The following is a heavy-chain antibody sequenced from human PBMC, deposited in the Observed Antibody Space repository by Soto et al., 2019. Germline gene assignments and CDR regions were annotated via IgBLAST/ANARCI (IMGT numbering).Heavy chain of an antibody. CDR3: GGFGELLPYNWFDP. Sequence: SETLSLTCTVSGGSISSSSYYWGWIRQPPGKGLEWIGSIYYSGSTYYNPSLKSRVTISVDTSKNQFSLKLSSVTAADTAVYCCGGFGELLPYNWFDPWGQGTLVTV. V-gene: IGHV4-39*01. CDR1: GGSISSSSYY. CDR2: IYYSGST. D-gene: IGHD3-10*01. J-gene: IGHJ5*02.